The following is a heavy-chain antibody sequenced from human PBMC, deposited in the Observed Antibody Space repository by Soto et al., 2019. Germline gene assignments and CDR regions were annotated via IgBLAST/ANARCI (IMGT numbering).Heavy chain of an antibody. Sequence: QVQLQQWGAGLLKPSETLSLTCAVKGRSFSGYQWTWFRQPPGKGLEWIGEINHSGGTNYNASLESRVTISLDTAKNQFSLSLASVTAADTAVYYCARGWRAAFDHWGQATLVTVS. CDR3: ARGWRAAFDH. J-gene: IGHJ4*02. CDR1: GRSFSGYQ. V-gene: IGHV4-34*01. D-gene: IGHD6-25*01. CDR2: INHSGGT.